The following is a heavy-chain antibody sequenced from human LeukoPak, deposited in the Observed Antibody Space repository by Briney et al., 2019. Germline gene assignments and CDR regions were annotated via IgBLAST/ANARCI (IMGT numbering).Heavy chain of an antibody. CDR1: GYTFTGYY. D-gene: IGHD3-10*01. Sequence: GASVKVSCKASGYTFTGYYMHWVRQAPGQGLEWMGWISAYNGNTNYAQKLQDRVTMTTDTSTSTAYMELRSLRSDDTAVYYCARELTGLLLWFGELSNTYYYYGMDVWGQGTTVTVSS. CDR3: ARELTGLLLWFGELSNTYYYYGMDV. CDR2: ISAYNGNT. V-gene: IGHV1-18*04. J-gene: IGHJ6*02.